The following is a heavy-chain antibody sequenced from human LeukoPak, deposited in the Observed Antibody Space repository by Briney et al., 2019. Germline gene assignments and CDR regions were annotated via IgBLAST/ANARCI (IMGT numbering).Heavy chain of an antibody. CDR2: IYSGGST. CDR3: AREGYYGSGSYY. V-gene: IGHV3-66*01. D-gene: IGHD3-10*01. Sequence: GGSLRLSCAASGFTFSSYDMSWVRQAPGKGLEWVSVIYSGGSTYYADSVKGRFTISRDNSKNTLYLQMNSLRAEDTAVYYCAREGYYGSGSYYWGQGTLVTVSS. J-gene: IGHJ4*02. CDR1: GFTFSSYD.